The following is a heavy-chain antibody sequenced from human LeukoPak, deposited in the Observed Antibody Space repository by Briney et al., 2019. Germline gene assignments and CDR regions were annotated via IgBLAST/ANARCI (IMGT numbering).Heavy chain of an antibody. J-gene: IGHJ3*02. CDR2: ISAYNGNT. CDR1: GYTFTSYG. D-gene: IGHD3-22*01. Sequence: GASVKVSCKASGYTFTSYGISWVRQAPGQGLEWMGWISAYNGNTNYAQKLQGRVTMTTDTSASTAYMELSSLRSEDTAVYYCAITMRRNAFDIWGQGTMVTVSS. V-gene: IGHV1-18*01. CDR3: AITMRRNAFDI.